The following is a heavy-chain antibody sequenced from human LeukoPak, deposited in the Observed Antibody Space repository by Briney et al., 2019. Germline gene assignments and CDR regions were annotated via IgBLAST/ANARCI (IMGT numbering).Heavy chain of an antibody. CDR2: IYYSGST. Sequence: SETLSLTCAVYGGSFSGYYWSWIRQPPGKGLEWIGYIYYSGSTNYNPSLKSRVSISVDTSKNQFSLKLSSVTAADTAVYYCARDIPPTHWGQGTLVTVSS. J-gene: IGHJ4*02. CDR1: GGSFSGYY. CDR3: ARDIPPTH. V-gene: IGHV4-59*01.